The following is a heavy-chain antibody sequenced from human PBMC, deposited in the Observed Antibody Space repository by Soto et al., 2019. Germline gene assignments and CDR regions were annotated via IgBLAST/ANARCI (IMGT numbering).Heavy chain of an antibody. V-gene: IGHV3-30-3*01. CDR3: ARDTGWLQFTFDY. Sequence: GGSLRLSCAASGFTFSSYAMHWVRQAPGKGLEWVAVISYDGSNKYYADSVKGRFTISRDNSKNTLYLQMNSLRAEDTAVYYCARDTGWLQFTFDYWGQGTLVTVSS. J-gene: IGHJ4*02. CDR1: GFTFSSYA. CDR2: ISYDGSNK. D-gene: IGHD5-12*01.